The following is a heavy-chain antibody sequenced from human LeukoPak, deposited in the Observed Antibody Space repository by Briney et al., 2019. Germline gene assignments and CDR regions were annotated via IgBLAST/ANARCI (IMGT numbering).Heavy chain of an antibody. J-gene: IGHJ4*02. V-gene: IGHV4-39*01. CDR3: ATAPLLLFSYFDY. D-gene: IGHD3-10*02. CDR2: IYYSGST. CDR1: GGSISSSGYY. Sequence: KPWETLSLTCTVSGGSISSSGYYWGWIRQPPGKGLEWIGSIYYSGSTYYNPSLKSRVTISVDTSKNQFSLKLSSVTAADTAVYYCATAPLLLFSYFDYWGQGTLVTVSS.